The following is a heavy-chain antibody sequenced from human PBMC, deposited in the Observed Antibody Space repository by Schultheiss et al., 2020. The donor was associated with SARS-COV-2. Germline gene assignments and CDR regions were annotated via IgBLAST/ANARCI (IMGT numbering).Heavy chain of an antibody. CDR2: IKEDGSEK. V-gene: IGHV3-7*01. CDR3: ARDSKGGRDYWTGALIFYGMDV. CDR1: GFSSSSHW. J-gene: IGHJ6*02. Sequence: GGSMRLSCEASGFSSSSHWMSWVRQAPGKGLEWVANIKEDGSEKYYVDTVKGRFTISRDNAKNSVYLQMNNLRVEDTAVYYCARDSKGGRDYWTGALIFYGMDVWGQGTTVTVSS. D-gene: IGHD3/OR15-3a*01.